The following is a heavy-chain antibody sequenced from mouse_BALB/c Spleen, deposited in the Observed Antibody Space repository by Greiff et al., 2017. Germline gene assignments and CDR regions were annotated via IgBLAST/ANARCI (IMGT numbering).Heavy chain of an antibody. Sequence: EVQGVESGAELVKPGASVKLSCTASGFNIKDTYMHWVKQRPEQGLEWIGRIDPANGNTKYDPKFQGKATITADTSSNTAYLQLSSLTSEDTAVYYCALGNYYFDYWGQGTTLTVSS. CDR1: GFNIKDTY. J-gene: IGHJ2*01. D-gene: IGHD2-1*01. CDR2: IDPANGNT. CDR3: ALGNYYFDY. V-gene: IGHV14-3*02.